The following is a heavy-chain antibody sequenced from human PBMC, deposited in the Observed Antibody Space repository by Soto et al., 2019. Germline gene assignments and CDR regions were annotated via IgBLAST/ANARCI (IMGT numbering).Heavy chain of an antibody. D-gene: IGHD1-1*01. CDR3: ARGSGIVALPGELEDVKYDY. V-gene: IGHV4-34*01. J-gene: IGHJ4*02. Sequence: QVQLQQWGAGLVKPSETLSLSCAVYGQSFSGHSWAWIRQPPGKGLEWIGEINESGSTYYNPSLKSRVTISTDTSKHQFSLTLSSVSAADTAAYFCARGSGIVALPGELEDVKYDYWGQGTLVNVSS. CDR1: GQSFSGHS. CDR2: INESGST.